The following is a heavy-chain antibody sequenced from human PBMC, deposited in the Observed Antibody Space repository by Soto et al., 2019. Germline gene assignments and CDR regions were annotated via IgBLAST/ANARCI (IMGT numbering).Heavy chain of an antibody. Sequence: PSETLSLTCTVSGGSISSGGYYWSWIRQHPGKGLEWIGYIYYSGSTYYNPSLKSRVTISVDTSKNQFSLKLSSVTAADTAVYYCARAQKGFGELSDPWFDPWGQGTLVTVSS. CDR1: GGSISSGGYY. D-gene: IGHD3-10*01. CDR3: ARAQKGFGELSDPWFDP. CDR2: IYYSGST. J-gene: IGHJ5*02. V-gene: IGHV4-31*03.